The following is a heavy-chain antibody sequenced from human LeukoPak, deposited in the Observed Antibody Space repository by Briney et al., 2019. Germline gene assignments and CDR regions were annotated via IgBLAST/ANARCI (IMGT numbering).Heavy chain of an antibody. CDR1: GGSISSYY. CDR3: ARVRLKYYYDSSGYYPSWSAP. D-gene: IGHD3-22*01. Sequence: SETLSLTCTFSGGSISSYYWSWIRQPAGKGLEWIGRIYSSGSSNYNPSLQSRVTMPVDTSKNQFSLKLSSVIAPDTAVYYCARVRLKYYYDSSGYYPSWSAPWGERTLVTVSS. J-gene: IGHJ5*02. V-gene: IGHV4-4*07. CDR2: IYSSGSS.